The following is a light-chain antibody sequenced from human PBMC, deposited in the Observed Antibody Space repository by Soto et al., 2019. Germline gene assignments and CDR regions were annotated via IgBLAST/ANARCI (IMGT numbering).Light chain of an antibody. CDR3: CSYAGSGTDNYV. CDR1: SSDVASYNL. Sequence: QSVLTQPASVSGSPGQSITISCTGTSSDVASYNLVSWYQQLPGKAPKLMIYEGIKRPSGVSNRFSGSKSGNTAFLTISGLQAGDEADYYCCSYAGSGTDNYVFGSGTKVTVL. J-gene: IGLJ1*01. CDR2: EGI. V-gene: IGLV2-23*01.